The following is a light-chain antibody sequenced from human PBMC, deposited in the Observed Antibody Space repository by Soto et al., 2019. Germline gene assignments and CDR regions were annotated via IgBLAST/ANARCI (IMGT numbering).Light chain of an antibody. Sequence: EIVLTQSPGTLSLCPVERAPLSCRASQNIGSLLGWYQQKPARAPRILISDVSNRATGIPDRLSGSGSGTDFNLTISSLESEDFAVYYCHKYGSSPITCGQGTRLEIK. V-gene: IGKV3-20*01. J-gene: IGKJ5*01. CDR1: QNIGSL. CDR3: HKYGSSPIT. CDR2: DVS.